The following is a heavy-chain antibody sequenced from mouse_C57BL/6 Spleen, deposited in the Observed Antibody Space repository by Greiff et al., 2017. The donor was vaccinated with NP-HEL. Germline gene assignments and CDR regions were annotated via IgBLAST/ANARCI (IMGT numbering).Heavy chain of an antibody. CDR3: AVITTVVAPGYFDV. CDR1: GYTFTSYW. D-gene: IGHD1-1*01. V-gene: IGHV1-52*01. CDR2: IDPSDSET. J-gene: IGHJ1*03. Sequence: VQLQQSGAELVRPGSSVKLSCKASGYTFTSYWMHWVKQRPIQGLEWIGNIDPSDSETHYNQKFKDKATLTVDKSSSTAYMQLSSLTSEDSAVYYCAVITTVVAPGYFDVWGTGTTVTVSS.